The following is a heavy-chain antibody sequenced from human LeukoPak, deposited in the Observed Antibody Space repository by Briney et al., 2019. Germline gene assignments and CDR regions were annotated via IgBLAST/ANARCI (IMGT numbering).Heavy chain of an antibody. CDR3: ASPVYGGYYYGMDV. CDR2: ISYDGSNK. J-gene: IGHJ6*02. V-gene: IGHV3-30*03. CDR1: GFTFSSYG. Sequence: PGGSLRLSCAASGFTFSSYGMHWVRQAPGKGLEWVAVISYDGSNKYYADSVKGRFTISRDNSKNTLYLQKNSLGAEDTAVYYCASPVYGGYYYGMDVWGQGTTVTVSS. D-gene: IGHD4/OR15-4a*01.